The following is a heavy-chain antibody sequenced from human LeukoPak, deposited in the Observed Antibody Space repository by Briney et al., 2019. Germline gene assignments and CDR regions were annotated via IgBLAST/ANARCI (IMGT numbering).Heavy chain of an antibody. V-gene: IGHV3-33*01. CDR1: GFTFSSYG. D-gene: IGHD2-15*01. CDR3: ARAQQGRLVVVAATLDY. CDR2: TWYDGSNK. J-gene: IGHJ4*02. Sequence: GGSLRLSCAASGFTFSSYGMHWVRQAPGKGLEWVAVTWYDGSNKYYADSVKGRFTISRDNSKNTLYLQMNSLRAEDTAVYYCARAQQGRLVVVAATLDYWGQGTLVTVSS.